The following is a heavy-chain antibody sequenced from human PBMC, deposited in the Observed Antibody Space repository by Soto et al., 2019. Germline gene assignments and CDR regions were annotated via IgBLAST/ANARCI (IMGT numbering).Heavy chain of an antibody. V-gene: IGHV4-30-2*01. CDR2: IYLSGST. D-gene: IGHD5-18*01. Sequence: SETLSLTCAVSGGSISSGGYSWGRIRQPPRKGLEWIGYIYLSGSTYCNPSLKRRVTISVDRSKNQFSLKLSSLTAADPALYYCARLVDTAMGFDYWGQGXLVTVYS. J-gene: IGHJ4*02. CDR3: ARLVDTAMGFDY. CDR1: GGSISSGGYS.